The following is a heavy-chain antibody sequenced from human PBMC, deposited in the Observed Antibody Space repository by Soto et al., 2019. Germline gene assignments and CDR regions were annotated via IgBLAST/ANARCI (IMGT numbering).Heavy chain of an antibody. CDR1: GFTFSSYA. D-gene: IGHD3-10*01. CDR2: ISGSGGTA. Sequence: EVQLLESGGGSVQPGGSLRLSCAASGFTFSSYAMHWVRRPPGKGLEWVSSISGSGGTAYYADSVKGRFSISRDSLVNTLYLQVNSLRAADTAVYYCAKGRGQNLNFDYWGQGTLVTVSP. CDR3: AKGRGQNLNFDY. J-gene: IGHJ4*02. V-gene: IGHV3-23*01.